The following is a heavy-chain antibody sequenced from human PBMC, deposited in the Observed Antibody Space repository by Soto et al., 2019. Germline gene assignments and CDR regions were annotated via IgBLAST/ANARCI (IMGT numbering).Heavy chain of an antibody. CDR1: GFTFSSYA. Sequence: GGSLRLSCAASGFTFSSYAMSWVRQAPGKGLEWVSAISGSGGSTYYADSVKGRFTISRDNSKNTLYLQMNSLRAEDTAVYYCAKDVALGLDPPLRASYNWFDPWGQGTLVTVSS. CDR3: AKDVALGLDPPLRASYNWFDP. CDR2: ISGSGGST. D-gene: IGHD1-1*01. J-gene: IGHJ5*02. V-gene: IGHV3-23*01.